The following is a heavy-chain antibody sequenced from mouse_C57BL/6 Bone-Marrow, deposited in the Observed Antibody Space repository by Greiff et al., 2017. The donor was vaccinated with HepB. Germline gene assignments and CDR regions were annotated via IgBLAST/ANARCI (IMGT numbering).Heavy chain of an antibody. CDR3: ARLSYAMDY. CDR2: IDPSDSET. CDR1: GYTFTSYW. V-gene: IGHV1-52*01. Sequence: QVHVKQPGAELVRPGSSVKLSCKASGYTFTSYWMHWVKQRPIQGLEWIGNIDPSDSETHYNQKFKDKATLTVDKSSSTAYMQLSSLTSEDSAVYYCARLSYAMDYWGQGTSVTVSS. J-gene: IGHJ4*01.